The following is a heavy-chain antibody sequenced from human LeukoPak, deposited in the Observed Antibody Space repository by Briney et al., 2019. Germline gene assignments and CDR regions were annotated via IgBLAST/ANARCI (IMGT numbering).Heavy chain of an antibody. J-gene: IGHJ4*02. V-gene: IGHV3-21*01. Sequence: PGPSLTPSRAASGFTFSSYRMNSVRQAPGKGLEWVSSISSSRTYIYYAASVKGRFNISRDNAKSSLYLQMNSLRAEDTAVYYCATYGSGSYEYFDYWGQGTLVTVSS. CDR3: ATYGSGSYEYFDY. D-gene: IGHD3-10*01. CDR1: GFTFSSYR. CDR2: ISSSRTYI.